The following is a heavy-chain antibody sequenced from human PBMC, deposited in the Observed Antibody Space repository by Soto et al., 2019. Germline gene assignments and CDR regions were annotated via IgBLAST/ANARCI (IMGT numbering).Heavy chain of an antibody. D-gene: IGHD5-18*01. CDR3: ARVDTAMVIDAFDI. V-gene: IGHV1-69*13. CDR1: GGTFSSYA. J-gene: IGHJ3*02. CDR2: IIPIFGTA. Sequence: SVKVSCKASGGTFSSYAISWVRQAPGQGLEWMGGIIPIFGTANYAQKFQGRVTITADESTSTAYMELSSLRSEDTAVYYCARVDTAMVIDAFDIWGQGTMVTVSS.